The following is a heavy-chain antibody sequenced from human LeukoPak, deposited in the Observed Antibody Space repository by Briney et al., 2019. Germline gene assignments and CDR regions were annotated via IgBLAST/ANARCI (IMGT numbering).Heavy chain of an antibody. J-gene: IGHJ6*02. V-gene: IGHV3-23*01. CDR1: GLTFSTYV. CDR2: ISESGGST. CDR3: GRYYVMDV. Sequence: PGGSLRLSCAASGLTFSTYVMNWVRQAPRKGPEWVSTISESGGSTYYADSVKGRFTISTDNSKSTLYLQMNSLRAEDTAVYYCGRYYVMDVWGQGTSVTVSS.